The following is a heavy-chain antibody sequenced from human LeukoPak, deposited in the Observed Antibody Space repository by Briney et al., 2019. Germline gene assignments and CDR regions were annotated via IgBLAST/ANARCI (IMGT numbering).Heavy chain of an antibody. Sequence: GGSLRLSCAASGFTFSNYAMSWVRQAPGKGLEWVSTTSGGSDRTYYTDSVKGRFTISRDHSENTLYLQMNSLRAEDTAVYHCAKHGRGNNSRDYFDYWGQGTLVTVSS. CDR1: GFTFSNYA. V-gene: IGHV3-23*01. CDR3: AKHGRGNNSRDYFDY. D-gene: IGHD5-12*01. CDR2: TSGGSDRT. J-gene: IGHJ4*02.